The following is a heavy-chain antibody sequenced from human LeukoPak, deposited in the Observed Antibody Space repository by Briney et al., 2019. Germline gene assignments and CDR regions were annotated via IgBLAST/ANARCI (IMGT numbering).Heavy chain of an antibody. Sequence: PSETLSLTCTVSGGSISSSSYYWGWIRQPPGKGLEWIGSFYYSGSTYYNPSLKSRVTISVDTSKNQFSLKLSSVTAADTAVYYCARQCLRMYYDSSGSFDYWGQGTLVTVSS. CDR2: FYYSGST. J-gene: IGHJ4*02. CDR1: GGSISSSSYY. V-gene: IGHV4-39*01. D-gene: IGHD3-22*01. CDR3: ARQCLRMYYDSSGSFDY.